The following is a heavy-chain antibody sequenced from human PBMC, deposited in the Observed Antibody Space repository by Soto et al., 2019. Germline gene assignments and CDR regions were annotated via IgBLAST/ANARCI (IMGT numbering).Heavy chain of an antibody. J-gene: IGHJ3*01. CDR2: IGSSSGTT. V-gene: IGHV3-48*01. CDR1: GFTFSSYS. CDR3: ATVDRYDDSDV. Sequence: GGSLRLSCAASGFTFSSYSMNWVRQAPGKGLEWISYIGSSSGTTYYADSVKGRFAISRDNAKSTVYLQMNSLRAEDTAVYYCATVDRYDDSDVWGQGTMVTVSS. D-gene: IGHD3-9*01.